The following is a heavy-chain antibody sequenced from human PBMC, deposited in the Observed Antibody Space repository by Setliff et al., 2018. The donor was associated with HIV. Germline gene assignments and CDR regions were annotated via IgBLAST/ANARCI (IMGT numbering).Heavy chain of an antibody. V-gene: IGHV3-23*01. CDR2: ISGTGDTT. Sequence: PGGSLRLSCAVSGFPFSRYAMNWVRQAPGKGLEWVASISGTGDTTYYVDSVKGRFTISRDNSKNTLFLQMNSLRAEDTALYYCARDDYGDYTFDSWGKGTLVTVSS. CDR3: ARDDYGDYTFDS. CDR1: GFPFSRYA. D-gene: IGHD4-17*01. J-gene: IGHJ4*02.